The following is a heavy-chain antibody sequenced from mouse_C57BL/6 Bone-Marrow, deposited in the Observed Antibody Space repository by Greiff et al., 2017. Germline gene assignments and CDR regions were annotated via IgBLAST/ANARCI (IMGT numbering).Heavy chain of an antibody. Sequence: VKLMESGAELVRPGTSVKMSCKASGYTFTNYWIGWAKQRPGHGLEWIGDIYPGGGYTNYNEKFKGKATLTADKSSSTAYMQFSSLTSEDSAIYYCARAGTGAWFAYWGQGTLVTVSA. CDR2: IYPGGGYT. D-gene: IGHD4-1*01. CDR3: ARAGTGAWFAY. J-gene: IGHJ3*01. CDR1: GYTFTNYW. V-gene: IGHV1-63*01.